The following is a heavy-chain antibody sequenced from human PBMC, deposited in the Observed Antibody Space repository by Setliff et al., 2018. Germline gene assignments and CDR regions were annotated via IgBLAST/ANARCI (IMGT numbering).Heavy chain of an antibody. D-gene: IGHD1-26*01. V-gene: IGHV4-39*07. Sequence: SETLSLTCTVSGGSINSGVYYWGWIRQPPGKGLEWIGNIYFGGNTYFNPSFKSRVTMSIDTSNSQFSLKLGSVTAADTAIYYCARDASASDGRNAFDIWGQGTMVTVSS. CDR2: IYFGGNT. CDR1: GGSINSGVYY. J-gene: IGHJ3*02. CDR3: ARDASASDGRNAFDI.